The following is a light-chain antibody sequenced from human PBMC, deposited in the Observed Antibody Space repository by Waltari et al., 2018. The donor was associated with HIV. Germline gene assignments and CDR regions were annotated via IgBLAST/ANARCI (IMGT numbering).Light chain of an antibody. J-gene: IGLJ3*02. Sequence: QSALTQPRSVSGSPGQSVTISCTGTSGDVGGHNYVPWYQQHPGRVPPLIIYAVANRHSGVPDRFSGSKSGNTASLTISGLQADDEADYYCCSFAANYTWVFGGGTSLAVL. CDR2: AVA. CDR1: SGDVGGHNY. V-gene: IGLV2-11*01. CDR3: CSFAANYTWV.